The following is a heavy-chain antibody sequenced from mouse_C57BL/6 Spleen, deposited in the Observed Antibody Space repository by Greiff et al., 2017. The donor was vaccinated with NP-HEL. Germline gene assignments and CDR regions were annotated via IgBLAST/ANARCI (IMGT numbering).Heavy chain of an antibody. V-gene: IGHV1-47*01. Sequence: VQLKQSGAELVKPGASVKMSCKASGYTFTTYPIEWMKQNHGKSLEWIGNFHPYNDDTKYNEKFKGKATLTVEKSSSTVYLELSRLTSDDSAVYYCARGSSYGRGAMDYWGQGTSVTVSS. CDR3: ARGSSYGRGAMDY. D-gene: IGHD1-1*01. CDR1: GYTFTTYP. CDR2: FHPYNDDT. J-gene: IGHJ4*01.